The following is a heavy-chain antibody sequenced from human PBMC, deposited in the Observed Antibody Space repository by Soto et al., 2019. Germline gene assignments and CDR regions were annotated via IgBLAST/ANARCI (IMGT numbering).Heavy chain of an antibody. CDR2: ISGSGGST. V-gene: IGHV3-23*01. J-gene: IGHJ5*02. D-gene: IGHD6-6*01. CDR1: GFTFSSYA. CDR3: AKDPTEQLPINWFDP. Sequence: EVQLLESGGGLVQPGGSLRLSCAASGFTFSSYAMSWVRQAPGKGLEWVSAISGSGGSTYYTDSVKGRFTISRDNSKNTLYLQMNGLRAEDTAVYYCAKDPTEQLPINWFDPWGQGTLVTVSS.